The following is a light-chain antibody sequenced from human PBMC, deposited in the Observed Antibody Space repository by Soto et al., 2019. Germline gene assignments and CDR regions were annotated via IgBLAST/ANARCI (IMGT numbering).Light chain of an antibody. J-gene: IGLJ1*01. CDR3: SSYTSSSTPYV. CDR2: DVS. CDR1: NSDVGGYTY. V-gene: IGLV2-14*03. Sequence: QSALTQPASVSGSPGQSITISCTGTNSDVGGYTYVSWYQQHPGKAPKLMIYDVSNRPSGVSNRVSGSKSGNTASLTISGLQADDEADYYCSSYTSSSTPYVFGTGTKVTVL.